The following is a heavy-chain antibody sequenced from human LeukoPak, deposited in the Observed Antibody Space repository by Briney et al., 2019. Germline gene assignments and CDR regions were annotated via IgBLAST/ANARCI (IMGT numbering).Heavy chain of an antibody. Sequence: GESLKISCKGSGYSFTSYWIGWVRQMPGKGLEWMGIIYPGDSDTRYSPSFQGQVTISADKSISTAYLQWSSLKASDTAMYYCTRTGYSSRWAIDNWGQGTLVTVSS. V-gene: IGHV5-51*01. CDR1: GYSFTSYW. CDR3: TRTGYSSRWAIDN. CDR2: IYPGDSDT. J-gene: IGHJ4*02. D-gene: IGHD6-13*01.